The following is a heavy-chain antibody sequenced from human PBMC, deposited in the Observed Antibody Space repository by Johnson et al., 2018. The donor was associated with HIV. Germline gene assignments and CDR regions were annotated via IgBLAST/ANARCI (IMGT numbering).Heavy chain of an antibody. J-gene: IGHJ3*02. D-gene: IGHD5-24*01. V-gene: IGHV3-20*04. Sequence: VQLVESGGGLVQPGRSLRLSCAASGFTFDDYGMSWVRQAPGKGLEWVSGINWNGVRTGYLDSMKGRFTISRDNAKNSLYLQMNSLGADDTALYYCARLRAEAQFDAFDIWGQGTMVTVSS. CDR1: GFTFDDYG. CDR2: INWNGVRT. CDR3: ARLRAEAQFDAFDI.